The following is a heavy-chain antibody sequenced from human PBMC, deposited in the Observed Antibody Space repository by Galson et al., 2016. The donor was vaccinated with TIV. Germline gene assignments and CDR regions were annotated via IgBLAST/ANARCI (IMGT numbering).Heavy chain of an antibody. D-gene: IGHD3-10*01. CDR1: GESLRGYR. J-gene: IGHJ6*03. CDR2: INHNGIA. Sequence: ETQSLTCGVYGESLRGYRWNWVRQSPGKGLEWMGDINHNGIATYNPSLKSRLTMSVDTSRNQFSLNLTSLTAADTAVYFCAKGGPEVSIYYYYMGVWGKGTTVTVSS. CDR3: AKGGPEVSIYYYYMGV. V-gene: IGHV4-34*01.